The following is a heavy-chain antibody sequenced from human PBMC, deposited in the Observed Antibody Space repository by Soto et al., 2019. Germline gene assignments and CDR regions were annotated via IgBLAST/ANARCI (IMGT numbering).Heavy chain of an antibody. J-gene: IGHJ4*02. CDR2: IKSKTDGGTT. CDR3: TTGLAVPAAMWAYFDY. V-gene: IGHV3-15*01. CDR1: GYTFGNAW. D-gene: IGHD2-2*01. Sequence: PWGSLRISCAACGYTFGNAWMGWVRQAPGKGLEWVGRIKSKTDGGTTDYAAPVKGRFTISRDDSKNTLYLQMNSLKTEDTAVYYCTTGLAVPAAMWAYFDYWGQGTLVTVSS.